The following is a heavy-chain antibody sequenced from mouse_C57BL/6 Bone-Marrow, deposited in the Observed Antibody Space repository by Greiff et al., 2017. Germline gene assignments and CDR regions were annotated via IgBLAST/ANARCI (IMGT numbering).Heavy chain of an antibody. CDR1: GYTFTSYW. J-gene: IGHJ2*01. CDR2: IHPNSGST. Sequence: VQLQQPGAELVKPGASVKLSCKASGYTFTSYWMHWVKQRPGQGLEWIGMIHPNSGSTNYNEKFKSKATLTVDKSSSTAYMQLSSLTSEASAVYYCASRGLRSYYFDYWGQGTTLTVSS. V-gene: IGHV1-64*01. D-gene: IGHD1-1*01. CDR3: ASRGLRSYYFDY.